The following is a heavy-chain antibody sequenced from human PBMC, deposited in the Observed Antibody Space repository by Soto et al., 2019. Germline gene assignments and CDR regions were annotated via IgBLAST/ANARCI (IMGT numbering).Heavy chain of an antibody. J-gene: IGHJ4*02. V-gene: IGHV3-30*18. D-gene: IGHD2-15*01. CDR3: ANLVIGYCSGNTCDDY. Sequence: VQLLESGGGLIQPGGSLRLSCAASGFTFSYGIHWLRQAPGKGLEWVAYISYDSSNKFYGDSVKGRFTISRDNSKNTQFMHMKSLRAEDPAVYYCANLVIGYCSGNTCDDYWGQGTLVAVSS. CDR2: ISYDSSNK. CDR1: GFTFSYG.